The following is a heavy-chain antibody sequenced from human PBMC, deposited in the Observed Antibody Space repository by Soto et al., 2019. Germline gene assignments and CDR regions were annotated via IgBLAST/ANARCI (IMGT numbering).Heavy chain of an antibody. J-gene: IGHJ4*02. CDR2: IGGYKGNT. V-gene: IGHV1-18*01. CDR3: APHTLDTGMPSGY. Sequence: QVQLVQSGAEVREPGASVKVSCKASGYTFTNYGVSWVRQAPGQGLEWMGWIGGYKGNTNYAQKLQGRVTLTTDTSTSTAYMERRSRRSDDTAVYYCAPHTLDTGMPSGYWGQGTLVTVSS. D-gene: IGHD5-18*01. CDR1: GYTFTNYG.